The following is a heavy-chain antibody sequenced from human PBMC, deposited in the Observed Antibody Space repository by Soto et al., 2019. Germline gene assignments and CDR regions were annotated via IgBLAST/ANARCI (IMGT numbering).Heavy chain of an antibody. V-gene: IGHV1-2*04. CDR3: ARDVPIRRGSIVGLAFDI. D-gene: IGHD3-16*01. J-gene: IGHJ3*02. Sequence: VASMKVSCKASGYTFTGYYMHWVRQAPGQGLEWKGWINPNSGGTKYAQKFQGWVTMTRDTSISTAYMELSRLRSDDTAVYYCARDVPIRRGSIVGLAFDIWGQGTMVTVSS. CDR1: GYTFTGYY. CDR2: INPNSGGT.